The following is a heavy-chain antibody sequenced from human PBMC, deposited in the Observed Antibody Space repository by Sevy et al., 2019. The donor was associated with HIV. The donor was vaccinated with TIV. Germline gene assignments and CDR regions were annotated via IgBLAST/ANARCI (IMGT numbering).Heavy chain of an antibody. CDR1: GFTFSSYW. Sequence: GGSLRLSCAASGFTFSSYWMTWVRQAPGKGLEWMANIKQDGSEKYHVASVKGRFTISRDNAKNSLYLQMNSLRDEDTAVYYCARGSGDYWGQGTLVTVSS. J-gene: IGHJ4*02. CDR2: IKQDGSEK. CDR3: ARGSGDY. V-gene: IGHV3-7*01.